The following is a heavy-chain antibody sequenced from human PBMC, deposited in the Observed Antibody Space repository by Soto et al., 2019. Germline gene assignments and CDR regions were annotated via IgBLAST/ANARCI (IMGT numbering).Heavy chain of an antibody. V-gene: IGHV1-2*02. D-gene: IGHD3-10*01. J-gene: IGHJ4*02. Sequence: ASVKVSCKASGYIVSGYYIHWRRQAPGQGLEWMGWINPKTGGTKYTQKFQGRVTMTRDTSSRTAYMELSSLTSDDTAGYYCAGAEIQLWFEGPPFDYCGQETTVTASS. CDR3: AGAEIQLWFEGPPFDY. CDR2: INPKTGGT. CDR1: GYIVSGYY.